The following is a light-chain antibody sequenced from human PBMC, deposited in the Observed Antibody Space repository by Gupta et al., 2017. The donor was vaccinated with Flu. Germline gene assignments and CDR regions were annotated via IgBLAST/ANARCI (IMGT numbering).Light chain of an antibody. Sequence: DIQMTQSPSSLSASVGDRVTITCRASQSISSYLNWYQQKPGKAPKLLIYAASSLQSGVPSRCSGSGAGTDFTLTISSLQPEDFATYYCQQSYSTPPEWTFGQGTKVEIK. CDR2: AAS. J-gene: IGKJ1*01. CDR1: QSISSY. V-gene: IGKV1-39*01. CDR3: QQSYSTPPEWT.